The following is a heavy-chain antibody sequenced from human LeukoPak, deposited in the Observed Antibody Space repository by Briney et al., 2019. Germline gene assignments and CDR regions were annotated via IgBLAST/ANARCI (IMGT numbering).Heavy chain of an antibody. CDR2: INTDGSST. CDR3: ARGAAGRWFDP. D-gene: IGHD6-13*01. V-gene: IGHV3-74*01. Sequence: GGSLRLSCAASGFTFSSYGMHWVRQAPGKGLVWVSRINTDGSSTSYADSVKGRFTISRDNAKNTLYLQMNSLRAEDTAVYYCARGAAGRWFDPWGQGTQVTVSS. J-gene: IGHJ5*02. CDR1: GFTFSSYG.